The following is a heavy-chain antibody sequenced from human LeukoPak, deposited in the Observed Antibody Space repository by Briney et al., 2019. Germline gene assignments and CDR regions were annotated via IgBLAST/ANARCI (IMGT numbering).Heavy chain of an antibody. CDR1: GYTFTGYY. V-gene: IGHV1-2*02. CDR2: INPNSGGT. D-gene: IGHD3-22*01. Sequence: ASVKVSCKASGYTFTGYYMHWVRQAPGQGLEWMGWINPNSGGTNYAQKFQGRVTMTRDTSISTAYMELSSLRSEDTAVYYCARDLAYYYDSSGYYFDYWGQGTLVTVSS. CDR3: ARDLAYYYDSSGYYFDY. J-gene: IGHJ4*02.